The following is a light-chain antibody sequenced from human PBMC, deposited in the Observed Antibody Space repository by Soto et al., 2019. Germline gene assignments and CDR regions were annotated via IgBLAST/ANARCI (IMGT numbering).Light chain of an antibody. CDR3: QHYGSSPRT. J-gene: IGKJ1*01. CDR2: GAS. Sequence: EIVLTQSPCTLSFSPGERATLSCRASQSITNNYLAWYQQKAGQVPRLLLYGASTRPTGIPDRFSGSGSGTDFTLTITRLEPDDFAVYYCQHYGSSPRTFGQGTKV. V-gene: IGKV3-20*01. CDR1: QSITNNY.